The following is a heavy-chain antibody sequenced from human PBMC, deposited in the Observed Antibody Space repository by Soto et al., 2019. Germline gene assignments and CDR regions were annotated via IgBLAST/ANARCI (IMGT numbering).Heavy chain of an antibody. CDR3: ARARAIAAAGISWFDP. J-gene: IGHJ5*02. Sequence: EVQLVECGGGLVQPGGSLRLSCAASGFTFSSYWMHWVRQAPGKGLVWVSRINSDGSSTSYADSVKGRFTISRDNAKNTLYLQMNSLRAEDTAVYYCARARAIAAAGISWFDPWGQGTLVTVSS. CDR1: GFTFSSYW. V-gene: IGHV3-74*01. CDR2: INSDGSST. D-gene: IGHD6-13*01.